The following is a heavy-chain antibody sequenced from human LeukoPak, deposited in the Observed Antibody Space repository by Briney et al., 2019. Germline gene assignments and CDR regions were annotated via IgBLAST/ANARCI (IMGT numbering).Heavy chain of an antibody. CDR3: AGGVYGYGSGSYDY. J-gene: IGHJ4*02. CDR2: IKQDGSEK. Sequence: GGSLRLSCAASGFTFSSYWMSWVRQAPGKGLEWVANIKQDGSEKYYVDSVKGRFTISRDNAKDSLYLQMNSLRAEDTAVYYCAGGVYGYGSGSYDYWGQGTLVTVSS. D-gene: IGHD3-10*01. CDR1: GFTFSSYW. V-gene: IGHV3-7*04.